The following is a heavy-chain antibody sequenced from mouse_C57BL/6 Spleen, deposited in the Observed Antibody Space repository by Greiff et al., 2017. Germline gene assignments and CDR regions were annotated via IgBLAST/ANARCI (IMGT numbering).Heavy chain of an antibody. CDR1: GFTFRDYG. V-gene: IGHV5-17*01. D-gene: IGHD1-1*01. CDR2: ISSGGSSI. J-gene: IGHJ3*01. CDR3: AKPHYYGRAWFSY. Sequence: EVMLVESGGGLVKPGGSLKLSCAASGFTFRDYGMNWVRQAPEKGLEWVVYISSGGSSIHYAENVKGRFPISRDNSKNTLFLQMISLRSEDTAVYYCAKPHYYGRAWFSYWGQGTLISVAA.